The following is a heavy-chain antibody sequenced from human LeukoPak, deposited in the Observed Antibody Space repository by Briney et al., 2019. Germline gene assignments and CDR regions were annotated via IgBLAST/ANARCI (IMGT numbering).Heavy chain of an antibody. V-gene: IGHV1-69*05. D-gene: IGHD6-13*01. CDR2: VIPIFGTA. Sequence: SVKVSCKASGGTFSSYAISWVRQAPGQGLEWMGGVIPIFGTANYAQKFQGRVTITTDESTSTAYMELSSLRSEDTAVYYCARWGYSSSWYDYYMDVWGKGTTVTVSS. CDR3: ARWGYSSSWYDYYMDV. CDR1: GGTFSSYA. J-gene: IGHJ6*03.